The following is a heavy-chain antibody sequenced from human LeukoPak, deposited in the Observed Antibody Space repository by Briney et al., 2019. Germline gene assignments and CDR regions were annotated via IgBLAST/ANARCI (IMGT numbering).Heavy chain of an antibody. Sequence: GGSLRLSCAASGFTFSDYYTSWIRQAPGKGLEWVSYISSSGSTIYYADSVKGRFTISRDNAKNSLYLQMNSLRAEDTAVYYCARSRVTMVRGDVGYWGQGTLVTVSS. CDR3: ARSRVTMVRGDVGY. J-gene: IGHJ4*02. CDR1: GFTFSDYY. D-gene: IGHD3-10*01. V-gene: IGHV3-11*01. CDR2: ISSSGSTI.